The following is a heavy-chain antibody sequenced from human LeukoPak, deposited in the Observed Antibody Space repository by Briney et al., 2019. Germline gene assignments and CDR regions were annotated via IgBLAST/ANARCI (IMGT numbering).Heavy chain of an antibody. Sequence: GSLRLSCAASGFTFSSYAMSWVRQVPGKGLEWVSVISGSGDNTYYADSVKGRFTISRDNSKNMLYLQMNTLRDEDTAVYYCARDRAAPTWFFDLWGRGTLVLVSS. V-gene: IGHV3-23*01. J-gene: IGHJ2*01. CDR1: GFTFSSYA. CDR2: ISGSGDNT. D-gene: IGHD2-15*01. CDR3: ARDRAAPTWFFDL.